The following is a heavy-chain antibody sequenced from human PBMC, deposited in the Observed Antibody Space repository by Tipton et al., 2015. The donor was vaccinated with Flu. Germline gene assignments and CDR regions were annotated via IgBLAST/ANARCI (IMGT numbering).Heavy chain of an antibody. D-gene: IGHD3-22*01. CDR2: IRPSGST. Sequence: TLSLTCAVYGGSFSEYNWSWMRQSPGTGLEWIGEIRPSGSTNYSPSLKSRVTMSLDTSKSQFSMTLTSVTVADTAVYYCTSGNFYDSSGYFAFWGQGILVTVSS. J-gene: IGHJ4*02. V-gene: IGHV4-34*01. CDR1: GGSFSEYN. CDR3: TSGNFYDSSGYFAF.